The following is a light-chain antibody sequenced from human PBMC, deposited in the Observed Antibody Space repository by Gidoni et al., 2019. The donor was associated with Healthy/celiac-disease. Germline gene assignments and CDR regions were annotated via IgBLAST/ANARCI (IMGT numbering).Light chain of an antibody. Sequence: EIVWTQSPGTLSLSPGERATLSCRASPSVSSSYLAWYQQKPGPAPRLLLYGSSSRATGIPDRVSGSGSGTDFTLTISRLEPEDFAVYYCPQYGSSPRTFGQGTKVEIK. V-gene: IGKV3-20*01. J-gene: IGKJ1*01. CDR1: PSVSSSY. CDR3: PQYGSSPRT. CDR2: GSS.